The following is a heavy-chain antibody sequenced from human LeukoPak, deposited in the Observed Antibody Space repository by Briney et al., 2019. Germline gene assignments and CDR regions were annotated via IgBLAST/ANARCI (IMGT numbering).Heavy chain of an antibody. CDR2: MNPNSGNT. Sequence: ASVKVSCKASGYTFTSYDIYWVRQATGQGLEWMGWMNPNSGNTGYAQKFQGRVTMTRNTSISTAYMELSSLRSEDTAVYYCARADLFYDYVWGSYASWGQGTLVTVSS. V-gene: IGHV1-8*01. CDR1: GYTFTSYD. J-gene: IGHJ4*02. CDR3: ARADLFYDYVWGSYAS. D-gene: IGHD3-16*01.